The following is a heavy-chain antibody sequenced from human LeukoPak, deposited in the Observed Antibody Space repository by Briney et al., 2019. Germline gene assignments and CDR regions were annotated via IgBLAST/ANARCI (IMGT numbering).Heavy chain of an antibody. D-gene: IGHD4-11*01. CDR1: GFTFSNAW. J-gene: IGHJ6*02. V-gene: IGHV3-15*01. Sequence: TGGSLRLSCAATGFTFSNAWMSWVRRAPGKGLEWVGRIKSKTDGGTTDYAAPVKGRFTISRDDSKNTLYLQMNSLKTEDTAVYYCTTVGLQEDLLANLVSYYGMDVWGQGTTVTVSS. CDR2: IKSKTDGGTT. CDR3: TTVGLQEDLLANLVSYYGMDV.